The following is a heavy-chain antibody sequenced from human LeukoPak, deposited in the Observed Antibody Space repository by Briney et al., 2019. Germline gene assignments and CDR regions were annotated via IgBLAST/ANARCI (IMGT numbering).Heavy chain of an antibody. CDR1: GFTFSSYW. CDR2: INSDGSST. Sequence: GGSLRLSCAASGFTFSSYWMHWVRQAPGKGLVWVSRINSDGSSTSYADSVKGRFTISRDNAKKTLYLQMNSLRAEDTAVYYCAGLSIAAPAGYWGQGTLVTVSS. CDR3: AGLSIAAPAGY. J-gene: IGHJ4*02. D-gene: IGHD6-13*01. V-gene: IGHV3-74*01.